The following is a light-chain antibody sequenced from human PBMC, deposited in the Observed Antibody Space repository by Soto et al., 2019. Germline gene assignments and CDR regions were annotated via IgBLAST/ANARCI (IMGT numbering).Light chain of an antibody. CDR2: WAS. J-gene: IGKJ5*01. CDR3: QQYYSNPIT. Sequence: DIVMTPSPDSLAVSLGEMATINCKSSQSVLSSSDSKNYLAWHQQKPGQPPKLLIYWASTRESGVPERFSGSGSWTDLALTISSLQAEDVAVYYCQQYYSNPITFGQGTRLEIK. V-gene: IGKV4-1*01. CDR1: QSVLSSSDSKNY.